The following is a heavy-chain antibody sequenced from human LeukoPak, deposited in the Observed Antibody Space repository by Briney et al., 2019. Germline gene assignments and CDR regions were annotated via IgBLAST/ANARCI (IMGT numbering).Heavy chain of an antibody. Sequence: SETLSLTCAVYGESFSGYYWSWIRQPPGKGLEWIGEINHSGSTNYNPSLKSRVTISVDTSKNQFSLKLSSVTAADTAVYYCARGRWLRSSLDYWGQGTLVTVSS. CDR1: GESFSGYY. J-gene: IGHJ4*02. CDR3: ARGRWLRSSLDY. CDR2: INHSGST. D-gene: IGHD6-6*01. V-gene: IGHV4-34*01.